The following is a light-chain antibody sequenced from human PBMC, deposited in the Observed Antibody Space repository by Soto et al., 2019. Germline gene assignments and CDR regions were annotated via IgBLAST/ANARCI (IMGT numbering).Light chain of an antibody. J-gene: IGKJ1*01. Sequence: EIVLTQSPSTLALSPGERATLSCRASQSVSSYLAWYQQKPGQAPRLLIYDASNRATGIPARFSGSGSGTDFTLTISSLEPEDFAVYYCQQYNKAPVTFGQGTKVDIK. CDR1: QSVSSY. CDR2: DAS. V-gene: IGKV3-11*01. CDR3: QQYNKAPVT.